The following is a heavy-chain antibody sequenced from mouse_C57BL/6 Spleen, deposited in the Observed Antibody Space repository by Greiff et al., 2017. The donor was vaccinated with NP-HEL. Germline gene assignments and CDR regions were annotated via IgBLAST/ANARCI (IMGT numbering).Heavy chain of an antibody. CDR2: ISDGGSYT. D-gene: IGHD1-1*01. J-gene: IGHJ3*01. V-gene: IGHV5-4*01. CDR3: AREGYYGSSSWFAY. Sequence: EVQLQESGGGLVKPGGSLKLSCAASGFTFSSYAMSWVRQTPEKRLEWVATISDGGSYTYYPDNVKGRFTISRDNAKNNLYLQMSHLKSEDTAMYYCAREGYYGSSSWFAYWGQGTLVTVSA. CDR1: GFTFSSYA.